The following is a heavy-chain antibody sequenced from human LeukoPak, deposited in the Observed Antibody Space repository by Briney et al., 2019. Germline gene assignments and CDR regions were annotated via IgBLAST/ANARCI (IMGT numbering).Heavy chain of an antibody. CDR1: GFTFTNHP. D-gene: IGHD3/OR15-3a*01. CDR2: ISPSGDRT. V-gene: IGHV3-64*02. CDR3: ARAFRPASDPHDFYDF. Sequence: GGSLRLSCAASGFTFTNHPMHWVRQASGKRLEYVSAISPSGDRTWYADSVKGRFTISRDNSKNTMYLQMGSLRPEDMGVYYCARAFRPASDPHDFYDFWGRGTTVAVSS. J-gene: IGHJ3*01.